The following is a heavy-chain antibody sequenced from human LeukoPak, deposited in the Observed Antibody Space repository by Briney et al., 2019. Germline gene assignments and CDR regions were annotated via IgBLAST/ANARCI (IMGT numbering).Heavy chain of an antibody. CDR3: ARDNLWFGELSA. Sequence: SETLSLTCTVSGGSISSYYWSWIRQPPGKGLEWIGYIYYSGSTNYNPSLKSRVTISVDTSKNQFSLKLSSVTAADTAVYYCARDNLWFGELSAWGQGTLVTVSS. D-gene: IGHD3-10*01. V-gene: IGHV4-59*01. CDR1: GGSISSYY. J-gene: IGHJ5*02. CDR2: IYYSGST.